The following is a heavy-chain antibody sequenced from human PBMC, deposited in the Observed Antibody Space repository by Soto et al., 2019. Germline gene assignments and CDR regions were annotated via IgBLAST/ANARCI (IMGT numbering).Heavy chain of an antibody. CDR1: GGTFTTYD. J-gene: IGHJ4*02. CDR3: ARGRASGSYYLLDY. CDR2: INPNSGNI. D-gene: IGHD3-10*01. Sequence: SEQVSLKASGGTFTTYDINWVRQAAGHGLEWMGWINPNSGNIGYAQRFQGRVTMTRDTAIRTAYMEVSSLRSDDTAVYYCARGRASGSYYLLDYWGEGTLVAVSS. V-gene: IGHV1-8*01.